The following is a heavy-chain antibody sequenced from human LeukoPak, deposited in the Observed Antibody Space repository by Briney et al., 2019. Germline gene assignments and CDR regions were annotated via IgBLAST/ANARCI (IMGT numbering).Heavy chain of an antibody. V-gene: IGHV3-11*06. CDR1: GSTFSDHY. J-gene: IGHJ4*02. Sequence: PGGSLRLSCAASGSTFSDHYMSWIRQAPGKGLEWVSYISSSSSYTNYADSVKGRFTISRDNAKNSLYLQMNSLRAEDTAVYYCARALAHYDILTGYYKGLDYWGQGTLVTVSS. CDR2: ISSSSSYT. D-gene: IGHD3-9*01. CDR3: ARALAHYDILTGYYKGLDY.